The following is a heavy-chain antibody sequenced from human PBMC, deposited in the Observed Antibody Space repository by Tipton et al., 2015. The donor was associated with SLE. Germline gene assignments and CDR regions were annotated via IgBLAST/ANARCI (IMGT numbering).Heavy chain of an antibody. J-gene: IGHJ2*01. D-gene: IGHD6-19*01. CDR2: IYYSGTT. V-gene: IGHV4-59*01. CDR1: GGSISNYY. Sequence: TLSLTCTVSGGSISNYYWSWIRQPPGKGLEWIGYIYYSGTTNYNPSLKGRVTISVDTSKNQFSLKLSSVTAADTAVYYCARGSGWYSYWYFDLWGRGTLVTVSS. CDR3: ARGSGWYSYWYFDL.